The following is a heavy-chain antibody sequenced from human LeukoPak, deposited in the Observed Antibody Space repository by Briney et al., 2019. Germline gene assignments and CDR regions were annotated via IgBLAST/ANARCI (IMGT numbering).Heavy chain of an antibody. CDR2: IYYSGST. V-gene: IGHV4-59*01. Sequence: SETLSLTCTVSGGSISSYYWSWIRQPPGKGLEWIGYIYYSGSTNSNPSLKSRVTISVDTSKNQFSLKLNSVTAADTAVYYCARNPSYDILTGYSGYYGMDVWGQGTTVTVSS. CDR3: ARNPSYDILTGYSGYYGMDV. D-gene: IGHD3-9*01. CDR1: GGSISSYY. J-gene: IGHJ6*02.